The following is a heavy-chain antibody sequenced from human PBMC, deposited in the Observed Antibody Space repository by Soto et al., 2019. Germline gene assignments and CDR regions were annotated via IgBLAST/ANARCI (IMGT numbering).Heavy chain of an antibody. V-gene: IGHV4-4*02. CDR2: IYHSGTT. J-gene: IGHJ3*02. D-gene: IGHD1-20*01. Sequence: SETLSLTCAVSGGSISSDNWWSWVRQPPGKGLEWIGEIYHSGTTNYNPSLKSRLTISLDKSKNQFSLSLNSVTAADTAVYFCSRDSHGDNRAFDIWGQGTMVTVSS. CDR3: SRDSHGDNRAFDI. CDR1: GGSISSDNW.